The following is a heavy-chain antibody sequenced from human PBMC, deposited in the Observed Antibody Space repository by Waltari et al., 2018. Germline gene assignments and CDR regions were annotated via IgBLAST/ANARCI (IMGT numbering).Heavy chain of an antibody. V-gene: IGHV1-2*02. D-gene: IGHD1-26*01. CDR1: GYTFTGYH. CDR3: ARAPRWELLRVDY. J-gene: IGHJ4*02. CDR2: INPNSGGT. Sequence: QVQLVQSGAEVKKPGASVKVSCKASGYTFTGYHMHWVRQAPGQGLEWMGWINPNSGGTNDAQKFQGRVTMTRDTSISTAYMELSRLRSDDTAVYYCARAPRWELLRVDYWGQGTLVTVSS.